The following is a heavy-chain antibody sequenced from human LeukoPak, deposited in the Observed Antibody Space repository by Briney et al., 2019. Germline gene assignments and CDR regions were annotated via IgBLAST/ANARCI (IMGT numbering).Heavy chain of an antibody. J-gene: IGHJ4*02. Sequence: PSETLSLTCTVSSDSISTYYWSWIRQPAGKGLEWIWRIYTSGSTNYNPSLKSRVTMSVDTSKNQFSLKLSSVTAADTAVYYCASTSDSGGYYYDYWGQGTLVTVSS. V-gene: IGHV4-4*07. D-gene: IGHD3-22*01. CDR3: ASTSDSGGYYYDY. CDR1: SDSISTYY. CDR2: IYTSGST.